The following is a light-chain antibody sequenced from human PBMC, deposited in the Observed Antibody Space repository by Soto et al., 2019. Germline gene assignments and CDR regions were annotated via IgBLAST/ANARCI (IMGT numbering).Light chain of an antibody. Sequence: QSALTQPASVSGSPGQSITISCTGTSSDVGGYNYVSWYQQHPGKAPKLMIYDVSNRPSGVSNRFSDSKSANTASLTISGLQAEDEADYYCSTYTSSSTLFGGGTKLTVL. CDR2: DVS. V-gene: IGLV2-14*01. J-gene: IGLJ2*01. CDR1: SSDVGGYNY. CDR3: STYTSSSTL.